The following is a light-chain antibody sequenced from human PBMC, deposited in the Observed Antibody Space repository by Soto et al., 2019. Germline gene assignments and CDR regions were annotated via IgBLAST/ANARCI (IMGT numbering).Light chain of an antibody. CDR3: QQYGSSPPIT. J-gene: IGKJ5*01. CDR2: GAT. V-gene: IGKV3-20*01. Sequence: EIVLTQSPGTLSLSPGERATLSCRASQSVSSSYLAWYQQKPGQAPSLLSYGATSKATGLPARFSGSGSETDFTLTISRLEPEDFAVYYCQQYGSSPPITFGQGKRLEIK. CDR1: QSVSSSY.